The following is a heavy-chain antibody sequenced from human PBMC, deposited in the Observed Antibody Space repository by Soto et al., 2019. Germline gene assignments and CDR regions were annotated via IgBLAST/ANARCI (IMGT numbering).Heavy chain of an antibody. V-gene: IGHV4-34*01. CDR1: SGSLSGYY. J-gene: IGHJ4*02. Sequence: SETLSLTCSIYSGSLSGYYWSWIRQPPGKGLEWIGEISQSGNTNYSPSLKSRVSISIDTSKKQFSLNLASVSAADTAVYYCARAPKVSGSSQTRPDFWGQGTLFTVSS. D-gene: IGHD6-6*01. CDR3: ARAPKVSGSSQTRPDF. CDR2: ISQSGNT.